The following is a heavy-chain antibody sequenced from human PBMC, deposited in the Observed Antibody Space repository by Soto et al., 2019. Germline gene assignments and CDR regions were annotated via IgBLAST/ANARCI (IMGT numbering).Heavy chain of an antibody. D-gene: IGHD3-9*01. V-gene: IGHV1-8*01. CDR2: MNPNSGNT. Sequence: QVQLVQSGAEVKKPGASVKVSCKASGYTFTSYDINWVRQDTGQGLEWMGWMNPNSGNTGYAQKFQGRVTMTRNTSISTAYMELSSLRSEDTAVYYCARGPHVLRYFDWLYWGQGTLVTVSS. J-gene: IGHJ4*02. CDR3: ARGPHVLRYFDWLY. CDR1: GYTFTSYD.